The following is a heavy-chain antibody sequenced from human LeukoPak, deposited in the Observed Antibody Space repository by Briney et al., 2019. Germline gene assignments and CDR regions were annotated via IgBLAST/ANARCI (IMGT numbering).Heavy chain of an antibody. V-gene: IGHV3-49*04. CDR3: SRDQTPYY. CDR1: GFTFGDYA. Sequence: GGSLRLSCTASGFTFGDYAMTWVRQAPGKGLEWVGFIASKTYGGTAEYAASVKGRFTISRDDSKSIAYLQMNSLKTEDAAVYFCSRDQTPYYWGQGTLVTVSS. J-gene: IGHJ4*02. CDR2: IASKTYGGTA.